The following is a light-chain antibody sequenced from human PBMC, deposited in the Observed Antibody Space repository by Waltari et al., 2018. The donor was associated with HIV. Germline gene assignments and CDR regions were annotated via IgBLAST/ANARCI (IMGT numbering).Light chain of an antibody. CDR2: EVK. Sequence: QSALTQPASMSGSPGQSLTISCMGSSHADDLYTSVPWSQHYPGKPPKRILYEVKNRPSGVSSRFSGSKSGNTASLTISGLQPEDEAHYYCSSYTSSSTLDVIFGGGTKLTVL. CDR3: SSYTSSSTLDVI. V-gene: IGLV2-14*01. J-gene: IGLJ2*01. CDR1: SHADDLYTS.